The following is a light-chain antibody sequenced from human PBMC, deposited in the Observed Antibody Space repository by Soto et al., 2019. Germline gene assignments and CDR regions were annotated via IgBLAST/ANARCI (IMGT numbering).Light chain of an antibody. Sequence: QSALTQPASVSGSPGQSITISCSRNRSDIVIYNHVAWYQQFPGKSPKLMIYAVSDRPPGVSYRFSGSKSGITASLTISGLQTEAEADYYCISYTDRQSYLFGTGTKLTV. V-gene: IGLV2-14*03. CDR1: RSDIVIYNH. CDR2: AVS. CDR3: ISYTDRQSYL. J-gene: IGLJ1*01.